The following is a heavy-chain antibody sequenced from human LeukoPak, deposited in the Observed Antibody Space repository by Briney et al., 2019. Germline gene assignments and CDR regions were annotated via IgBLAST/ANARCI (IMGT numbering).Heavy chain of an antibody. J-gene: IGHJ4*02. CDR1: GFTFDDYA. D-gene: IGHD6-19*01. CDR2: ISWNSGSI. CDR3: AKLSVAGTLDY. V-gene: IGHV3-9*01. Sequence: PGRSLRLSCAASGFTFDDYAMHWVRQAPGKGLEWVSGISWNSGSIGYADSVKGRFTISRDNAKNSLYLQMNSLIAEDTALYYCAKLSVAGTLDYWGQGTLVTVSS.